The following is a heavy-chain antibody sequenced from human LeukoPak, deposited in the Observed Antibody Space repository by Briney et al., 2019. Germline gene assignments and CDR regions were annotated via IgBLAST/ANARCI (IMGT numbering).Heavy chain of an antibody. CDR3: ARGAYDTSGYYNMDV. CDR1: GGSINSGSYY. V-gene: IGHV4-61*02. J-gene: IGHJ6*03. CDR2: IYTSGST. D-gene: IGHD3-22*01. Sequence: PSQTLSLTCTVSGGSINSGSYYWSWIRQPAGKGLEWIGRIYTSGSTKYNPSLKSRVTISLDTSKNQFSLKLSSVTAADTAVYYCARGAYDTSGYYNMDVWGKGTTVIISS.